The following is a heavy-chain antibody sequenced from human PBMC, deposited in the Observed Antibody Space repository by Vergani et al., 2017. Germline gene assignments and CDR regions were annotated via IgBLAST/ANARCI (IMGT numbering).Heavy chain of an antibody. CDR3: AREPPLTGFFDY. V-gene: IGHV1-69*08. D-gene: IGHD3-9*01. Sequence: QVQLVQSGAEVKKPGSSVKVSCKASGGTFSSYTISWVRQAPGQGLEWMGRIIPIVDIANYAQKFQGRVTITADKSTSTAYMELSSLRSDDTAVYYCAREPPLTGFFDYWGQGTLVTVSS. CDR1: GGTFSSYT. CDR2: IIPIVDIA. J-gene: IGHJ4*02.